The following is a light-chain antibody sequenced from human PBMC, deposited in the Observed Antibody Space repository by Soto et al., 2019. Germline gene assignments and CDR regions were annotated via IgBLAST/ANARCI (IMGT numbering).Light chain of an antibody. V-gene: IGLV2-8*01. CDR1: SRDVDGYNY. CDR3: NSYAGSNNWV. Sequence: QSALTQPASVSGSPGQSITISCTGTSRDVDGYNYVSWYQQHPGKAPKLMIYEVSKRPSGVPDRFSGSKSGNTASLTVSGLQAEDEADYYCNSYAGSNNWVFGGGTKLTVL. CDR2: EVS. J-gene: IGLJ3*02.